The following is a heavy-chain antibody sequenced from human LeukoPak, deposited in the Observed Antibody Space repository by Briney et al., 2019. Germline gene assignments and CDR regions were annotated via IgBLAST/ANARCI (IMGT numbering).Heavy chain of an antibody. V-gene: IGHV4-38-2*02. CDR3: ARSGYSYGADAFDI. CDR2: IYHSGST. D-gene: IGHD5-18*01. CDR1: GYSISSGYY. Sequence: SETLSLTCTVSGYSISSGYYWGWIRQPPGKGLEWIGSIYHSGSTYYNPSLKSRVAISVDTSKNQFSLKLSSVTAADTAVYYCARSGYSYGADAFDIWGQGTMVTVSS. J-gene: IGHJ3*02.